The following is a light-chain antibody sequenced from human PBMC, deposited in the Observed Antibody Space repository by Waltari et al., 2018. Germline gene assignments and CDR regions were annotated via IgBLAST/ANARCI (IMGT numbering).Light chain of an antibody. CDR2: DVT. CDR3: SSRTTSITWV. CDR1: STDFGANKY. V-gene: IGLV2-14*03. Sequence: QPALTQPASVSGSPGQSITISCSGSSTDFGANKYVSWYQQHPGRATKVFIYDVTKRPSWISDRFSGSKSDSAASLTISGLQPEDEADYYCSSRTTSITWVFGGGTKLTVL. J-gene: IGLJ3*02.